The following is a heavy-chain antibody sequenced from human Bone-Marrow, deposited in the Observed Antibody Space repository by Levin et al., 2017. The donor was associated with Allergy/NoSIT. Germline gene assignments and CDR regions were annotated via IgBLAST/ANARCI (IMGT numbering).Heavy chain of an antibody. CDR2: ISPNSGAT. V-gene: IGHV1-2*02. J-gene: IGHJ5*02. CDR3: ARVAEEGP. CDR1: GYTFTGYL. Sequence: ASVKVSCKTSGYTFTGYLLHWVRQAPGQGLEWMGYISPNSGATNYDQRFQGRVTMTRDTSIDTAYMELSRLTSDDTAVYYCARVAEEGPWRQGTLVVVSS.